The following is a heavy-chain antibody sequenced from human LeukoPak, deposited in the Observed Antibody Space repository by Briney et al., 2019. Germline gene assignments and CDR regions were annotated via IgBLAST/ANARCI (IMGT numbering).Heavy chain of an antibody. Sequence: PSETLSLTRAVSGYSISSGYYWGWIRQPPGKGLEWIGSIFHSGSTYYNPSLKSRVNMPVDTSKNQISLKLSSVTAADTAVYYCARASGSYGSGSYYYYGMDVWGKGTTVTVSS. V-gene: IGHV4-38-2*01. CDR3: ARASGSYGSGSYYYYGMDV. J-gene: IGHJ6*04. D-gene: IGHD3-10*01. CDR1: GYSISSGYY. CDR2: IFHSGST.